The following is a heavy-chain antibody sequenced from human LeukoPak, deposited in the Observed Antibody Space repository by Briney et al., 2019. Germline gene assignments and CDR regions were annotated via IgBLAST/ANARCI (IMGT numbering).Heavy chain of an antibody. Sequence: PGGSLRLSCAASGFTFIGYGVHWVRQAPGKGLEWVAVIWYDGSNKYYTESVKGRFTISRDNSNNTAYLQMNSLRAEDTAVYYCARDIGAGGGHYFDYWGQGTLVTVSS. V-gene: IGHV3-33*01. CDR3: ARDIGAGGGHYFDY. D-gene: IGHD4/OR15-4a*01. CDR1: GFTFIGYG. J-gene: IGHJ4*02. CDR2: IWYDGSNK.